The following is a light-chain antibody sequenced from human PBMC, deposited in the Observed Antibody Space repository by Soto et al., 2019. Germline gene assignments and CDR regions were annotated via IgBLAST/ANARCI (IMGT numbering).Light chain of an antibody. J-gene: IGKJ4*01. Sequence: DIQMTQSPSSLSASVVDRVSITCRASQAISNDLGWYQQKPGKAPNLLIYAASTLQSGVPSRFSGSGSGTDFTLTISSLQPEDFATYFCQHGYSTPLAFGGGTKVDIK. CDR2: AAS. V-gene: IGKV1-39*01. CDR1: QAISND. CDR3: QHGYSTPLA.